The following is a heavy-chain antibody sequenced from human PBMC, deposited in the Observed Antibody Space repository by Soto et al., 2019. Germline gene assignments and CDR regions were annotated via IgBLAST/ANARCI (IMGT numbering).Heavy chain of an antibody. V-gene: IGHV1-3*01. D-gene: IGHD3-10*01. CDR3: ARGPSSGAFDY. J-gene: IGHJ4*02. CDR2: INPDNGNT. CDR1: GNTFTTYY. Sequence: QVQFVQSGAEVKKPGASVQVSCKASGNTFTTYYLHWMRQAPGQRLEWMGWINPDNGNTRYSQNFQGRVTLTRDTSANSVYMELSSLTSEDTAMYYCARGPSSGAFDYWGQGTLVTVSS.